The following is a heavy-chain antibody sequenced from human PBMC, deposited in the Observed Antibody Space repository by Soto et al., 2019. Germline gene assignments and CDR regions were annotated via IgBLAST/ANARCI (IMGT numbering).Heavy chain of an antibody. V-gene: IGHV1-8*01. CDR2: MNPNSGNT. CDR1: GYTFTSYD. Sequence: ASVKVSCKASGYTFTSYDINWVRQATGQGLEWMGWMNPNSGNTGYAQKFQGRVTMTRNTSISTAYMELSSLRSEDTAMYYCARHRNSGWNEAFDIWGQGTMVTVSS. D-gene: IGHD6-19*01. J-gene: IGHJ3*02. CDR3: ARHRNSGWNEAFDI.